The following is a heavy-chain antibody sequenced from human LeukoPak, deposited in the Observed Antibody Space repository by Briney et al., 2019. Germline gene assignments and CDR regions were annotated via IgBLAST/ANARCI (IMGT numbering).Heavy chain of an antibody. CDR1: GYSISSGYY. CDR2: IYHSGST. V-gene: IGHV4-38-2*02. J-gene: IGHJ4*02. CDR3: ARERRPIDY. Sequence: SETLSLTCTVSGYSISSGYYWGWIRQPPGKGLEWIGSIYHSGSTYYNPSLKSRVTISVDTSKNQFSLKLSSVTAADTAVYYCARERRPIDYWGQGTLVTVSS.